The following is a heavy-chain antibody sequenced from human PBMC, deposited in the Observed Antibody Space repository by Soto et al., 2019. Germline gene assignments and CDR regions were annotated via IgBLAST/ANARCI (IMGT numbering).Heavy chain of an antibody. CDR2: VDPRDSYA. CDR3: GRQYCTGTTCDGWFDP. Sequence: GESLKISCKGSGYSFTTFWITWVRPMPGKGLEWMGTVDPRDSYANYSPSFQGHVTISADKSISTAYLQWSSLKASDTAIYYCGRQYCTGTTCDGWFDPWGQGTLVTVSS. CDR1: GYSFTTFW. J-gene: IGHJ5*02. D-gene: IGHD2-8*02. V-gene: IGHV5-10-1*01.